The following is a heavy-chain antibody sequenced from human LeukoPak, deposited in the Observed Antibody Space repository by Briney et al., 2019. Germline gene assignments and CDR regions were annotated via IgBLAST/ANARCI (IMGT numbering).Heavy chain of an antibody. V-gene: IGHV1-18*01. CDR3: ARVSAYCTTTSCHDY. CDR2: ISAYNGNA. J-gene: IGHJ4*02. Sequence: ALVKVSCKASGYTFTNYGVSWVRQAPGQGLEWMGWISAYNGNADYPQKLQGRVTMTTDTSTSTAYMELRSLRSDDTAIYYCARVSAYCTTTSCHDYWGQGTLVTVSS. CDR1: GYTFTNYG. D-gene: IGHD2-2*01.